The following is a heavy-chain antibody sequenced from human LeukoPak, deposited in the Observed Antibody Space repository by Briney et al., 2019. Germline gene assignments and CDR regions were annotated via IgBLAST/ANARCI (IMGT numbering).Heavy chain of an antibody. D-gene: IGHD2-15*01. CDR1: GFTFSSYS. Sequence: GGSLRLSCAASGFTFSSYSMNWVRQAPGKGLEWVSSISSSSSYIYYADSVKGRFTISRDNAKNSLYLQMNSLRAEDTAVYYCARDGVVVAATPIVDGMDVWGQGTTVTVSS. CDR3: ARDGVVVAATPIVDGMDV. CDR2: ISSSSSYI. V-gene: IGHV3-21*01. J-gene: IGHJ6*02.